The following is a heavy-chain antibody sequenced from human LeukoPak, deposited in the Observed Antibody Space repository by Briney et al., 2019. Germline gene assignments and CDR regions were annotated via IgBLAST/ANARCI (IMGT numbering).Heavy chain of an antibody. Sequence: ASVKVSCKASGYTFTSYAMHWVRQAPGQRLEWMGWINAGNGNTKYSQKFQGRVTITRDTSASTAYMELSSLRSEDTAVYYCARPHCSGGSCYSRSYYYYGMDVWGQGTTVTVSS. CDR3: ARPHCSGGSCYSRSYYYYGMDV. D-gene: IGHD2-15*01. V-gene: IGHV1-3*01. CDR2: INAGNGNT. J-gene: IGHJ6*02. CDR1: GYTFTSYA.